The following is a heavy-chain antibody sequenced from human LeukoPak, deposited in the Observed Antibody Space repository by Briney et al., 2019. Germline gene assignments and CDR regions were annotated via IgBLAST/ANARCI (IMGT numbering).Heavy chain of an antibody. J-gene: IGHJ6*02. CDR2: IYNGVNT. V-gene: IGHV4-61*01. D-gene: IGHD2-2*01. Sequence: SETLSLTCTVSGASVSSASYWTWIRQPPGKGVEWIAHIYNGVNTNYNPSLKSRVTISVDTSKNQFSLKLSSVTAADTAVYYCARVGYCSSTSCYLDEYGMDVWGQGTTVTVSS. CDR3: ARVGYCSSTSCYLDEYGMDV. CDR1: GASVSSASY.